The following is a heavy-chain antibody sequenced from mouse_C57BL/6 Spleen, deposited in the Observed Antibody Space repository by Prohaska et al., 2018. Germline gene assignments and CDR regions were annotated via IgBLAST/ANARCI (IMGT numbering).Heavy chain of an antibody. CDR3: ARGRGYGSPFAY. CDR1: GYAFSSSW. V-gene: IGHV1-82*01. J-gene: IGHJ3*01. D-gene: IGHD1-1*01. Sequence: ISCKASGYAFSSSWMNWVKQRPGKGLEWIGRIYPGDGDTNYNVKFKGKATLTADKSSSTAYMQLSSLTSEDSAVYFCARGRGYGSPFAYWGQGTLVTVSA. CDR2: IYPGDGDT.